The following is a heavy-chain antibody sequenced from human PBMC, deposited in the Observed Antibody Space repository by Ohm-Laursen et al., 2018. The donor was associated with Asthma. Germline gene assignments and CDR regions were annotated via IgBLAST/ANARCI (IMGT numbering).Heavy chain of an antibody. Sequence: SLRLSCTASGYTFSRYSIHWVRQIPGKGLEWVASISTASSFIYYADSVRGRFTTSRDNAKNLVYLQMDSLRVDDTALYYCARIGPERELPGREYSLHHWGQGTQVTVSS. J-gene: IGHJ1*01. CDR2: ISTASSFI. CDR3: ARIGPERELPGREYSLHH. D-gene: IGHD3-10*01. CDR1: GYTFSRYS. V-gene: IGHV3-21*01.